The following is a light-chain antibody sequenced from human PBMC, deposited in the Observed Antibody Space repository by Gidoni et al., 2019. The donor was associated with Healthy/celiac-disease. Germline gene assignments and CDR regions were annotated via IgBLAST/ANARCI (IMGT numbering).Light chain of an antibody. CDR1: QSVSSY. CDR2: DAS. J-gene: IGKJ2*01. V-gene: IGKV3-11*01. CDR3: QQRSNWPRT. Sequence: EIVLTQSPATLSLSPGERATLSCRASQSVSSYLAWYQQKPGQAPRLLIYDASNRATGIPARFSCSGSGTDFTLTISSLEPEDFVVYYCQQRSNWPRTFGQGTKLEIK.